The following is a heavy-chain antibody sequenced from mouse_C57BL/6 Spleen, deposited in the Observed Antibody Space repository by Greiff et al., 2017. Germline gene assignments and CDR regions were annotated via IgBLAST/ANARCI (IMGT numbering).Heavy chain of an antibody. J-gene: IGHJ1*03. CDR2: INPYNGGT. Sequence: VQLQQSGPVLVKPGASVKMSCKASGYTFTDYYMNWVKQSHGKSLEWIGVINPYNGGTSYNQKFKGKATLTVDKSSSTAYMELNSLTSEDSAVYYCARNDGYRSFDVWGTGTTVTVSS. V-gene: IGHV1-19*01. CDR1: GYTFTDYY. CDR3: ARNDGYRSFDV. D-gene: IGHD2-3*01.